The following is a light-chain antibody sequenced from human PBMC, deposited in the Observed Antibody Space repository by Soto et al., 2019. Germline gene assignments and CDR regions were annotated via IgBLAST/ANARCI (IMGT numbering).Light chain of an antibody. CDR3: QSYDTSLSGSEV. V-gene: IGLV1-40*01. CDR1: SSNIGAGHD. CDR2: GNG. J-gene: IGLJ1*01. Sequence: QSVLTQPPSVSGAPGQRVTISCTGSSSNIGAGHDVHWYQHLPGTAPKLLIYGNGNRPSGIPDRFSGSKSGTSASLAITGLQAEDEGDYYCQSYDTSLSGSEVFGTGTKVTVL.